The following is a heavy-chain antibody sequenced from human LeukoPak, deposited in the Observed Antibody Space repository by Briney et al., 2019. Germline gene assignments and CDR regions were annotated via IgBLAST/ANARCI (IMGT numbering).Heavy chain of an antibody. V-gene: IGHV4-59*07. CDR1: GGSISTYD. CDR3: ARGGFLDPFGP. CDR2: IYYSGST. J-gene: IGHJ5*02. D-gene: IGHD3-16*01. Sequence: PSDPLSLTCTVSGGSISTYDWSWIRQPPGKALEWSGYIYYSGSTKYTPSLKSRVTISVDPSKNQFSLKLRSVTAADTAAYYCARGGFLDPFGPWGRGTLVTVSS.